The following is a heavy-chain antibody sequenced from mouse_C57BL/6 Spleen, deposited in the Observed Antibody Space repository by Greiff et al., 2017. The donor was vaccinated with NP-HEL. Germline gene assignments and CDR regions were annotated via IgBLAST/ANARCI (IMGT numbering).Heavy chain of an antibody. CDR3: ARSSITTARDYAMDY. CDR2: INPNYGTT. J-gene: IGHJ4*01. D-gene: IGHD1-1*01. CDR1: GYSFTDYN. V-gene: IGHV1-39*01. Sequence: VQLQQSGPELVKPGASVKISCKASGYSFTDYNMNWVKQSNGKSLEWIGVINPNYGTTSYNQKFKGKATLTVDQSSSTAYMQRNSLTSEDSAVYYCARSSITTARDYAMDYWGQGTSVTVSS.